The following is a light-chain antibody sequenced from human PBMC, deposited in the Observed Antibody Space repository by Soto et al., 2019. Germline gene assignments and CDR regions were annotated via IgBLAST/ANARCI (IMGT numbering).Light chain of an antibody. CDR1: SSDVGGYNY. J-gene: IGLJ1*01. CDR2: DVS. Sequence: ALTQPASVSGSPGQSITISCTGTSSDVGGYNYVSWYQHHPGKAPKLMIFDVSNRPSGVSNRFSGSKSGNTASLTISGLQPEDEAVYYCSSYTTSNTRQIVFGTGTKVTVL. CDR3: SSYTTSNTRQIV. V-gene: IGLV2-14*03.